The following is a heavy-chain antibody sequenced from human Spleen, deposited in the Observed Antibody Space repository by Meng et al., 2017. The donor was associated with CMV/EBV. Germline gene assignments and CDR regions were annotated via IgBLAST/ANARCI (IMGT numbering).Heavy chain of an antibody. Sequence: GESLKISCAASAFTFSNYGMSWVRQVPGKGLGWVSAISGSGDSTYYADSVKGRFTISRDNSKSTLYLQMNSLRAEDTALYYCAKEHAAVVPAAVKGMDVWGQGTTVTVSS. V-gene: IGHV3-23*01. CDR1: AFTFSNYG. J-gene: IGHJ6*02. CDR3: AKEHAAVVPAAVKGMDV. CDR2: ISGSGDST. D-gene: IGHD2-2*01.